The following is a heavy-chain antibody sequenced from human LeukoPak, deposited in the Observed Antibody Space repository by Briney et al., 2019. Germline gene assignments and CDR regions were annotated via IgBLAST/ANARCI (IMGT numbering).Heavy chain of an antibody. V-gene: IGHV4-59*12. D-gene: IGHD3-16*01. CDR1: GGYISSYS. CDR3: AREPGTFDYPYMDV. Sequence: SETLSLTCTVSGGYISSYSWSWIRQPPGKGLEWIGYIYYSGSTNYNPSLKSRVTISVDTSKNQFSLKLSSVTAADTAVYYCAREPGTFDYPYMDVWGKGTTVTISS. CDR2: IYYSGST. J-gene: IGHJ6*03.